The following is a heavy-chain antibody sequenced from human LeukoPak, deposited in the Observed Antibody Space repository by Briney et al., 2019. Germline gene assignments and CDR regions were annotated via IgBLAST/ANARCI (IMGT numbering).Heavy chain of an antibody. CDR1: GFTFSDFY. V-gene: IGHV3-11*04. CDR2: ISDGGSTL. CDR3: ATLYCSSTSCYFHYYYYMDV. D-gene: IGHD2-2*01. Sequence: GGSLRLSCAVPGFTFSDFYMSWIRQAPGKGLEWLSYISDGGSTLSYADSVKGRFTISRDNAKNSLYLQMNSLRAEDTAVYYCATLYCSSTSCYFHYYYYMDVWGKGTTVTVSS. J-gene: IGHJ6*03.